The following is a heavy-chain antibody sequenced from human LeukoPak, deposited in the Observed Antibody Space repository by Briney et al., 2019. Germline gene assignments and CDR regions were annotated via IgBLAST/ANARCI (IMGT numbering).Heavy chain of an antibody. CDR1: GGSFSGYY. Sequence: PSETLSLTCAVYGGSFSGYYWSWIRQPPGKGLEWIGEINHSGSTNYNPSLKSRVTISVDMSKNQFSLKLSSVTAADTAVYYCAGDLLGKVVPAVDYWGQGTLVTVSS. D-gene: IGHD2-2*01. V-gene: IGHV4-34*01. CDR3: AGDLLGKVVPAVDY. CDR2: INHSGST. J-gene: IGHJ4*02.